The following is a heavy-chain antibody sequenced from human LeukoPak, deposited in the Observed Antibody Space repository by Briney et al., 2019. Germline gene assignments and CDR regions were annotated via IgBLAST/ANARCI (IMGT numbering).Heavy chain of an antibody. V-gene: IGHV1-69*13. CDR3: ARSYYDFWSGYYSGYYFDY. CDR1: GGTFSSYA. J-gene: IGHJ4*02. D-gene: IGHD3-3*01. Sequence: ASVKVSCKASGGTFSSYAISWVRQAPGQGLEWMGGIIPIFGTANYAHKFQGRVTITADESTSTAYMELSSLRSEDTAVYYCARSYYDFWSGYYSGYYFDYWGQGTLVTVSS. CDR2: IIPIFGTA.